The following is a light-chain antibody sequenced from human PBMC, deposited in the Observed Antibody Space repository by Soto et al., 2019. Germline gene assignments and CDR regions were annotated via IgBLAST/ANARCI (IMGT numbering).Light chain of an antibody. Sequence: QSALTQPASVSGSPGQSITISCTGTSSDVGRYKYVSWYQQHPGKAPKLMMSEVSIRPSGVSYRFSGSKSANTASLTISGLQTEDEADYYCCSYSTSGKTLFGEGTKLTVL. V-gene: IGLV2-14*01. CDR2: EVS. CDR1: SSDVGRYKY. CDR3: CSYSTSGKTL. J-gene: IGLJ2*01.